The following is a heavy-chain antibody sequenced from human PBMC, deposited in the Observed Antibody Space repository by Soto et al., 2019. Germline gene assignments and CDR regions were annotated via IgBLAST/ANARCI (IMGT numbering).Heavy chain of an antibody. CDR3: TTIRRYSSSSEMFYYYYGMDV. D-gene: IGHD6-6*01. Sequence: EVQLVESGGGLVKPGGSLRLSCAASGFTFSNAWMSWVRQAPGKGLEWVGRIKSKTDGGTTDYAAPVKGRFTISRDDSKNTLYLQMNRLKTEDTAVYYCTTIRRYSSSSEMFYYYYGMDVWGQGTTVTVSS. J-gene: IGHJ6*02. CDR2: IKSKTDGGTT. CDR1: GFTFSNAW. V-gene: IGHV3-15*01.